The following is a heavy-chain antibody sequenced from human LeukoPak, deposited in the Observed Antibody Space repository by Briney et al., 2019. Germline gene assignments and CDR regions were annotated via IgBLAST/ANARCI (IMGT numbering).Heavy chain of an antibody. CDR3: ARTYSSGWAFFDY. CDR1: GYSFTRYW. V-gene: IGHV5-10-1*01. CDR2: IDPSDSYT. J-gene: IGHJ4*02. D-gene: IGHD6-19*01. Sequence: HGESLKISCKASGYSFTRYWISWVRQMPGKGLEWIGRIDPSDSYTNYSPSFQGHVTISADKSISTAYLQWRSLKASDTAIYYCARTYSSGWAFFDYWGQGNMVTVSS.